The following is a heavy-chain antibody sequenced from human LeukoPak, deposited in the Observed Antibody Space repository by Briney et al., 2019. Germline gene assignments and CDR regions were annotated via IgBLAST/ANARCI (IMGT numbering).Heavy chain of an antibody. CDR1: GFTFSSYW. Sequence: GGSLRLSCAASGFTFSSYWMSWVRQAPGKGLEWVANIKQDGSEKYYVDSVKGQFTISRDNAKNSLYLQMNSLRAEDTAVYYCAREVYYDSSGYVYWGQGTLVTVSS. J-gene: IGHJ4*02. V-gene: IGHV3-7*01. CDR2: IKQDGSEK. CDR3: AREVYYDSSGYVY. D-gene: IGHD3-22*01.